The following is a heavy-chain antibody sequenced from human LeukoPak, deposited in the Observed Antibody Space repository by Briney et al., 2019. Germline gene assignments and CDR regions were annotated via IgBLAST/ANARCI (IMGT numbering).Heavy chain of an antibody. CDR3: ARDRYYDFWSGYYTWNPDYYYGMAV. V-gene: IGHV1-18*01. D-gene: IGHD3-3*01. J-gene: IGHJ6*02. CDR2: ISAYNGNT. CDR1: GYTFTSYG. Sequence: ASVKVSCKASGYTFTSYGISWVRQAPGQGLEWMGWISAYNGNTNYAQKLQVRVTMTTDTSTSTAYLELRSLRSDDTAVYYCARDRYYDFWSGYYTWNPDYYYGMAVWGQGNTVTVSS.